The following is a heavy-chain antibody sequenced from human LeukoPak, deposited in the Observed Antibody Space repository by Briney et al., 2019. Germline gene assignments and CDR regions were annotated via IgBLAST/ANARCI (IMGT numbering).Heavy chain of an antibody. V-gene: IGHV3-48*03. D-gene: IGHD3-22*01. CDR2: ISSTGSAI. CDR1: GFTFSSYE. CDR3: PRVFSYYTYSFDY. J-gene: IGHJ4*02. Sequence: GGSLRLSCAASGFTFSSYEMNWVRQAPGKGLEWISYISSTGSAIYYADSVKGRFTISRDNAKNSLYLQMNSLRAEDTAVYYCPRVFSYYTYSFDYWGQGTLVTVSS.